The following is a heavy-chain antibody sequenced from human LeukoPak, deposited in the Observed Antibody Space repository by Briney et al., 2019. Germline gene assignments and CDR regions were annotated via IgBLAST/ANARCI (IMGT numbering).Heavy chain of an antibody. CDR2: ISGSDSST. CDR3: AKSGYNRFDY. D-gene: IGHD5-24*01. V-gene: IGHV3-23*01. J-gene: IGHJ4*02. CDR1: GFTFSSSA. Sequence: GGSPRLSCAASGFTFSSSAMSWVRQAPGKGLEWVSTISGSDSSTHYADSVKGRFTISRDNSKNTLYLQMNSLRADDTAVYYCAKSGYNRFDYWGQGTLVTVSS.